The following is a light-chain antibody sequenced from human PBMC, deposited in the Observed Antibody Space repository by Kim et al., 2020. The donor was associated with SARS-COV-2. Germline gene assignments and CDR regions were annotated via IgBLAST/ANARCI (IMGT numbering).Light chain of an antibody. V-gene: IGLV1-40*01. CDR1: SSNIGAGYD. CDR3: QSYDSSLSGSV. Sequence: QFVLTQPHSVSGAPGQRVTISCTGSSSNIGAGYDVHWYQQLPGTAPKLLIYGNSNRPSGVPDRFSGSKSGTSASLAITGLQAEDEADYYCQSYDSSLSGSVFGGGTQLTVL. CDR2: GNS. J-gene: IGLJ3*02.